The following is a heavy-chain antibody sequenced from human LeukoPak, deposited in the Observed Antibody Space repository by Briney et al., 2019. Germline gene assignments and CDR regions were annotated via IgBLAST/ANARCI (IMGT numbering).Heavy chain of an antibody. V-gene: IGHV3-7*03. CDR3: ARRRYNWNAIDY. CDR2: INEHGSEK. D-gene: IGHD1-20*01. J-gene: IGHJ4*02. Sequence: GGSLRLSCAASGFTFSNYWMRWVRQAPGKGLESVANINEHGSEKNYVDSVKGRFTISRDNAKNSLYLQMNSLRAEDTAVYYCARRRYNWNAIDYWGQGTLVTVSS. CDR1: GFTFSNYW.